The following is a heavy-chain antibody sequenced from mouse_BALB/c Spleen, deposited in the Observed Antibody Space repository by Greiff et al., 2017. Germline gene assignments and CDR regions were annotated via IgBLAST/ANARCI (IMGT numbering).Heavy chain of an antibody. CDR3: ARDPGYYGSSPYYFDY. CDR2: INSNGGST. V-gene: IGHV5-6-3*01. J-gene: IGHJ2*01. D-gene: IGHD1-1*01. CDR1: GFTFSSYG. Sequence: EVQGVESGGGLVQPGGSLKLSCAASGFTFSSYGMSWVRQTPDKRLELVATINSNGGSTYYPDSVKGRFTISRDNAKNTLYLQMSSLKSEDTAMYYCARDPGYYGSSPYYFDYWGQGTTLTVSS.